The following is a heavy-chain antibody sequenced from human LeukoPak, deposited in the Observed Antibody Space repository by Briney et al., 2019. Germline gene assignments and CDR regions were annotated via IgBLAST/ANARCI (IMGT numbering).Heavy chain of an antibody. V-gene: IGHV4-34*01. D-gene: IGHD5-12*01. J-gene: IGHJ4*02. CDR1: GGSFSGYY. CDR3: ARGLGDRGYDFLVY. Sequence: PSETLSLTCAVYGGSFSGYYWNWIRQPPGKGLEWIGEINDSGNTNYNPSLKSRVTLSVDTTKNQFSLKLSSVTAADSAIYYCARGLGDRGYDFLVYWGQGSLVTVSS. CDR2: INDSGNT.